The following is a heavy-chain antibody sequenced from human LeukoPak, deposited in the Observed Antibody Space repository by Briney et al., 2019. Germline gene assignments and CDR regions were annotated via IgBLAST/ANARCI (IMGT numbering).Heavy chain of an antibody. CDR1: GGTFSSYA. J-gene: IGHJ5*02. V-gene: IGHV1-69*13. CDR2: IIPIFGTA. Sequence: ASVKVSCKASGGTFSSYATSWVRQAPGQGLEWMGGIIPIFGTANYAQKFQGRVTITADESTSTAYMELSSLRSEDTAVYYCARESVVPAAESYNWFDPWGQGTLVTVSS. D-gene: IGHD2-2*01. CDR3: ARESVVPAAESYNWFDP.